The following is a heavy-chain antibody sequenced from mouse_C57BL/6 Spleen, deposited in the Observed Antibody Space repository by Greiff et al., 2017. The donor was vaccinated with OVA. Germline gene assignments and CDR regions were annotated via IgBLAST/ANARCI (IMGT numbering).Heavy chain of an antibody. CDR3: ARRVYDSLYYFDY. J-gene: IGHJ2*01. CDR1: GYTFTSYW. Sequence: VQLQQPGAELVKPGASVKMSCKASGYTFTSYWITWVKQRPGQGLEWIGDIYPGSGSTTYNEKFKSKATLTVDTSSSTAYMQLSSLTSEDSAVYYCARRVYDSLYYFDYWGQGTTLTVSS. D-gene: IGHD2-12*01. V-gene: IGHV1-55*01. CDR2: IYPGSGST.